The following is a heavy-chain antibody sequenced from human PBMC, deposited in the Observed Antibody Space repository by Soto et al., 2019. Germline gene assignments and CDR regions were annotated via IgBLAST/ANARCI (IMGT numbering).Heavy chain of an antibody. J-gene: IGHJ4*02. Sequence: SETLSLTCTVSGGSISRSGYFWSWIRQHPGKGLEWIGYIYDSGSTYYNPSLKSRVSLSVDTSKNQFSLNLTSVTTADTAMYYCARSSRSYFDYWGQGTLVTVSS. V-gene: IGHV4-31*03. CDR1: GGSISRSGYF. CDR3: ARSSRSYFDY. CDR2: IYDSGST.